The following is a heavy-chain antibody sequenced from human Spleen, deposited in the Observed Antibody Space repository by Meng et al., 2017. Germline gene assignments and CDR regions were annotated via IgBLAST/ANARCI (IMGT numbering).Heavy chain of an antibody. CDR3: AREIAVAAHYYWYFDL. J-gene: IGHJ2*01. CDR2: INRSGST. CDR1: GGSFSGYY. Sequence: VPLQHGGAGLLKPSETLSLPCAVYGGSFSGYYWSWIRQPPGKGLEWIGEINRSGSTTYNPSLKSRVTISVDTSKNQFSLKLSSVTAADTAVYYCAREIAVAAHYYWYFDLWGRGTLVTVSS. D-gene: IGHD6-19*01. V-gene: IGHV4-34*02.